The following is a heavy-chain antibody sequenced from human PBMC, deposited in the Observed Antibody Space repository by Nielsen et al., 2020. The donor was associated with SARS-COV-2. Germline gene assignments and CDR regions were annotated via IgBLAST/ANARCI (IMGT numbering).Heavy chain of an antibody. CDR2: INHSGST. CDR1: GGSFSGYY. CDR3: ARGTGRFLEWLLVYDY. J-gene: IGHJ4*02. V-gene: IGHV4-34*01. Sequence: GSLRLSCAVYGGSFSGYYWSWIRQPPGKGLEWIGEINHSGSTNYNPSLKSRVTIPVDTSKNQFSLKLSSVTAADTAVYYCARGTGRFLEWLLVYDYWGQGTLVTVSS. D-gene: IGHD3-3*01.